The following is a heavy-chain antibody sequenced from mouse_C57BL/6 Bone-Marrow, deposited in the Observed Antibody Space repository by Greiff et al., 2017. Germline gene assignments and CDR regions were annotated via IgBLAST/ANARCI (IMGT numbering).Heavy chain of an antibody. Sequence: QVQLQQSGAELARPGASVKLSCKASGYTFTSYGISWVKQRTGQGLEWIGEIYPRSGNTYYNEKFKGKATLTADKSSSTAYMELRSLTSEDSAVYFCARRGLWYRPRDYAMDYWGQGTSVTVSS. J-gene: IGHJ4*01. CDR1: GYTFTSYG. CDR2: IYPRSGNT. D-gene: IGHD2-1*01. V-gene: IGHV1-81*01. CDR3: ARRGLWYRPRDYAMDY.